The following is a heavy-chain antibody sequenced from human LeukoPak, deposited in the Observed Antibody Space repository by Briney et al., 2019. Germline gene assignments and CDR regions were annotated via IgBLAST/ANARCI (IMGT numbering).Heavy chain of an antibody. V-gene: IGHV4-34*01. J-gene: IGHJ3*02. CDR1: GGSFSGYY. CDR2: INHSGST. Sequence: TSETLSLTCAVYGGSFSGYYWSWIRQPPGEGLEWIGEINHSGSTNYNPSLKSRVTISVDTSKNQFSLKLSSVTAADTAVYYCARGFIVGATSPVYGKHAFDIWGQGTMVTVSS. D-gene: IGHD1-26*01. CDR3: ARGFIVGATSPVYGKHAFDI.